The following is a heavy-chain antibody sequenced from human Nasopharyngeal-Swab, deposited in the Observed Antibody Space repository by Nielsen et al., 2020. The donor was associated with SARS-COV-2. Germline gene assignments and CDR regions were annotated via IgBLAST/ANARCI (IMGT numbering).Heavy chain of an antibody. CDR3: ARLGGSSWCFDY. Sequence: GGSLRLSCAASGFTFSSYSMNWVRQAPGKGLEWVANIKQDGSEKYYVDSVKGRFTISRDNAKNSLYLQMNSLRAEDTAVYYCARLGGSSWCFDYWGQGTLVTVSS. J-gene: IGHJ4*02. CDR2: IKQDGSEK. D-gene: IGHD6-13*01. V-gene: IGHV3-7*01. CDR1: GFTFSSYS.